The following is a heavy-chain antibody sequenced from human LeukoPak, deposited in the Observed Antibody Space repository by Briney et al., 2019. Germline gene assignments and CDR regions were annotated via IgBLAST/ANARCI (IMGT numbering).Heavy chain of an antibody. CDR1: GYTFTSYG. Sequence: ASVKVSCKASGYTFTSYGISWARQAPGQGLEWMGWISAYNGNTNYAQKLQGRVTMTTDTSTSTVYMELRSLRSDDTAVYYCAREGYSYAKDPNYYYYYGMDVWGQGTTVTVPS. J-gene: IGHJ6*02. V-gene: IGHV1-18*01. CDR2: ISAYNGNT. CDR3: AREGYSYAKDPNYYYYYGMDV. D-gene: IGHD5-18*01.